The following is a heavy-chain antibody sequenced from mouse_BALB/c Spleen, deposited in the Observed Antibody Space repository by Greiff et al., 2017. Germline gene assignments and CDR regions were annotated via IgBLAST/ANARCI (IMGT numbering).Heavy chain of an antibody. CDR3: ARKYGNYGGTWFAY. CDR1: GYAFSSYW. D-gene: IGHD2-10*02. Sequence: VKLQESGAELVRPGSSVKISCKASGYAFSSYWMNWVKQRPGQGLEWIGQIYPGDGDTNYNGKFKGKATLTADKSSSTAYMQLSSLTSEDSAVYFCARKYGNYGGTWFAYWGQGTLVTVSA. V-gene: IGHV1-80*01. CDR2: IYPGDGDT. J-gene: IGHJ3*01.